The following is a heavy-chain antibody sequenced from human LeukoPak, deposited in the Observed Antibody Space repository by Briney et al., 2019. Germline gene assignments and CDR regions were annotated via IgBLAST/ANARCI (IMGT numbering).Heavy chain of an antibody. CDR1: GVTFSDYW. D-gene: IGHD4-11*01. V-gene: IGHV3-7*03. CDR2: IKQDGSDK. J-gene: IGHJ6*02. Sequence: GGSLRLSCATSGVTFSDYWMSRVRQAPGKGLEWVANIKQDGSDKYYIDSVKGRFIISRDNAEKALYLQMNSLRAEDTAVYYCARGGDSNYINFRGRFYYYFLDIWGQGTTVTVSS. CDR3: ARGGDSNYINFRGRFYYYFLDI.